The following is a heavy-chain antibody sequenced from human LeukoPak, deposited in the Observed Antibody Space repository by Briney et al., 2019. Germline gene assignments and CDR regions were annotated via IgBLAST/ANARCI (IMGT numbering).Heavy chain of an antibody. J-gene: IGHJ4*02. V-gene: IGHV3-20*04. D-gene: IGHD1-26*01. CDR2: INWNGGST. CDR3: ARDEIVGATSPLDY. Sequence: GGSLRLSCAASGFTFDDYGMSWVRQAPGKGLEWVSGINWNGGSTGYADSVKGRFTISRDNAKNSLYLQMSSLRAEDTALYYCARDEIVGATSPLDYWGQGTLVAVSS. CDR1: GFTFDDYG.